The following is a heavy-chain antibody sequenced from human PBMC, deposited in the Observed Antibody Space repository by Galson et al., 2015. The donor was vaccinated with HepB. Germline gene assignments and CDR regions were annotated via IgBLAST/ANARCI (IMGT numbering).Heavy chain of an antibody. Sequence: TLSLTCTVSGGSISSSSYYWDWIREPAGKGLEWLATNYNSVTTYYNPSLRSRVTISVDSSRNQLSLNLNSVTAADTAVYFCARHPLDSADCIAFDIWGHGTMVTVSS. CDR1: GGSISSSSYY. V-gene: IGHV4-39*01. D-gene: IGHD2-21*01. CDR3: ARHPLDSADCIAFDI. J-gene: IGHJ3*02. CDR2: NYNSVTT.